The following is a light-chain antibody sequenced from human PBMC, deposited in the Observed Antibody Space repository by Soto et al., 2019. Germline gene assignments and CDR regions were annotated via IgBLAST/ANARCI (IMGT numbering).Light chain of an antibody. CDR3: QQYFNSPYMYT. CDR1: QGISSY. V-gene: IGKV1-9*01. J-gene: IGKJ2*01. Sequence: DIQLTQSPSFLSASVGDRVTITCRASQGISSYLAWYQQKPGKAPKLLIYAASTLQSGVPSRFSGSGSGTEFTLTISSLQPEDFATYYCQQYFNSPYMYTFGQGTVLEI. CDR2: AAS.